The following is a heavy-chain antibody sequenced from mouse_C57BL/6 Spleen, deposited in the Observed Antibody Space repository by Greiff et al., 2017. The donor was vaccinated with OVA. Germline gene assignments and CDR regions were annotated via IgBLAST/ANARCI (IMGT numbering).Heavy chain of an antibody. D-gene: IGHD1-1*01. V-gene: IGHV5-17*01. Sequence: EVKVEESGGGLVKPGGSLKLSCAASGFTFSDYGMHWVRQAPEKGLEWVAYISSGSSTIYYADTVKGRFTISRDNAKNTLFLQMTSLRSEDTAMYYCARPLYGSSSYYYAMDYWGQGTSVTVSS. CDR2: ISSGSSTI. CDR1: GFTFSDYG. CDR3: ARPLYGSSSYYYAMDY. J-gene: IGHJ4*01.